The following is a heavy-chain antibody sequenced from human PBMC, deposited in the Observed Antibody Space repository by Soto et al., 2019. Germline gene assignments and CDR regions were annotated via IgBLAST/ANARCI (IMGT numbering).Heavy chain of an antibody. D-gene: IGHD2-15*01. V-gene: IGHV4-4*02. CDR3: ARALGGYYYYYYMDV. J-gene: IGHJ6*03. Sequence: QVQLQESGPGLVKPSGTLSLTCAVSSGSISSSNWWSWVRQPPGKGLEWIGEIYHSGSTNYNPSLKSRVTISVDKYKHQFSLKLSSVTAADTAVYYCARALGGYYYYYYMDVWGKGTTVTVSS. CDR2: IYHSGST. CDR1: SGSISSSNW.